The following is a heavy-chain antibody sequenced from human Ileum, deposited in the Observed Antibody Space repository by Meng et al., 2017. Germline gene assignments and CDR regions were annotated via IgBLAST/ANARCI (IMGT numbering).Heavy chain of an antibody. Sequence: QLLNFRGRLLTPGLSLVLTCAASDLTLTGYIMTWVRHGAGKGLDWVASVSSSSSYINYADSVKGRFTISRYNAKNSLYLQMNSLRAEDTAVYYCASLVRSYETSDYWGQGTLVTVSS. V-gene: IGHV3-21*01. D-gene: IGHD1-26*01. CDR1: DLTLTGYI. CDR2: VSSSSSYI. J-gene: IGHJ4*02. CDR3: ASLVRSYETSDY.